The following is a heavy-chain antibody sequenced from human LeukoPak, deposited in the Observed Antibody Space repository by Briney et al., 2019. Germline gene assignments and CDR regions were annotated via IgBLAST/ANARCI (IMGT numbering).Heavy chain of an antibody. CDR3: ARARYQLLPPTNYYYYMDV. D-gene: IGHD2-2*01. Sequence: SVKVSCKASGGTFSSYAISWVRQAPGQGLEWMGGIIPIFGTANYAQKFQGRVTITADESTSTAYMELSSLRSEDTAVHYCARARYQLLPPTNYYYYMDVWGKGTTVTVSS. CDR2: IIPIFGTA. CDR1: GGTFSSYA. J-gene: IGHJ6*03. V-gene: IGHV1-69*13.